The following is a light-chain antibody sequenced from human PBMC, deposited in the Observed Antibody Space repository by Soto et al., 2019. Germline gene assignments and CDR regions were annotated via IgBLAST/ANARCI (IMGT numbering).Light chain of an antibody. J-gene: IGKJ4*01. V-gene: IGKV3-20*01. Sequence: EIVLTQSPGTLSLSPGERATLSCRASQSVSSSYLAWYQQKPGQAPRLLIYGASSRATGIPDRFSGSGSGTDFKLTISRLEPEDFAVYYCHQYDSSPLTFGGGTKVEIK. CDR2: GAS. CDR3: HQYDSSPLT. CDR1: QSVSSSY.